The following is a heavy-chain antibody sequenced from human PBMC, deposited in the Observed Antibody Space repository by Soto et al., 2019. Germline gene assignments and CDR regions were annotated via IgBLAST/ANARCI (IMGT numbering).Heavy chain of an antibody. CDR1: GGYVSSGSYY. CDR2: IYYSGST. CDR3: ARAHFDVVVPAARLIWFDP. D-gene: IGHD2-2*01. V-gene: IGHV4-61*01. Sequence: PSETLCLTCTVSGGYVSSGSYYWRWLRQPPGKGLEGIGYIYYSGSTNYNPSLKSRVTISVDTSKDQFSLKLSSVTAADTAVYYCARAHFDVVVPAARLIWFDPWGQGTLVTVSS. J-gene: IGHJ5*02.